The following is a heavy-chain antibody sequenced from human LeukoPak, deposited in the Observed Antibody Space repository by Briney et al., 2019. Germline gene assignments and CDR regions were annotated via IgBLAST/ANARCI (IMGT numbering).Heavy chain of an antibody. CDR1: GFTFSSYT. V-gene: IGHV3-21*01. CDR2: ISYSSNYI. CDR3: ARERGSGWGGGIQH. D-gene: IGHD6-19*01. Sequence: GGSLRLSCAASGFTFSSYTMNWVRQAPGRGLEGVSCISYSSNYIYYADSVKGRFTISRDNTKNSLYLQMNSLRAEDTAVYYCARERGSGWGGGIQHWGQGTLVTVSS. J-gene: IGHJ1*01.